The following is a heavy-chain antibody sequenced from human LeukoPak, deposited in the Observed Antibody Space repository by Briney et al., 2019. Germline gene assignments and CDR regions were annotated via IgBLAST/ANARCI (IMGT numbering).Heavy chain of an antibody. D-gene: IGHD6-19*01. CDR3: ARSRIGVAGTGAFDY. CDR2: IRSGDTNI. J-gene: IGHJ4*02. CDR1: GFTFSSYE. Sequence: GGSLRLSCVASGFTFSSYEMDWVRQAPGKGLEWVSNIRSGDTNINYADSVTGRFTISRDNAKNSLYLQINSLRLEDTAVYYCARSRIGVAGTGAFDYGGQGTRVPVS. V-gene: IGHV3-48*03.